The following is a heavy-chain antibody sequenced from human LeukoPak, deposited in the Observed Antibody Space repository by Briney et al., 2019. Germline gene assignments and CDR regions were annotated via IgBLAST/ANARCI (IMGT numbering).Heavy chain of an antibody. J-gene: IGHJ4*02. V-gene: IGHV3-23*01. D-gene: IGHD6-19*01. Sequence: GGSLRLSCAASGFIFSSYAMSWIRQAPGKGLEWVAAISYTGGSTYYADSVEGRFTISRDNSKNTLDLQMSSLRAADTAVYYCAKDRQTTGWHILDHWGQGTLVTVSS. CDR1: GFIFSSYA. CDR3: AKDRQTTGWHILDH. CDR2: ISYTGGST.